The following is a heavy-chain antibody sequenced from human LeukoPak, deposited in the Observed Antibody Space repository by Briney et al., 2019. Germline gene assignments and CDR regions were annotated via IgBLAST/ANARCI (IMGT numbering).Heavy chain of an antibody. CDR2: IYSGGST. CDR1: GGSISSSNYY. CDR3: ARVTQQQWLALYYYYGMDV. Sequence: PSETLSLTCTVSGGSISSSNYYWGWIRQPPGKGLEWIGSIYSGGSTYYNPSLKSRVTISVDTSKNQFSLKLSSVTAADTAVYYCARVTQQQWLALYYYYGMDVWGQGTTVTVSS. V-gene: IGHV4-39*07. D-gene: IGHD6-19*01. J-gene: IGHJ6*02.